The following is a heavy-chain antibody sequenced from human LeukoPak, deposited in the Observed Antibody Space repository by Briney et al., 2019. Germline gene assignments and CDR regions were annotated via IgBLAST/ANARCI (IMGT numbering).Heavy chain of an antibody. CDR2: INPNSGGT. CDR3: AREGSGWYGNFDY. Sequence: ASVKVSCKASGYTFTGSYMHWVRQAPGQGLEWMGWINPNSGGTNYAQKFQGRVTMTRDTSISTAYMEVSRLRSDDTAVYYCAREGSGWYGNFDYWGQGTLVTVSS. CDR1: GYTFTGSY. J-gene: IGHJ4*02. D-gene: IGHD6-19*01. V-gene: IGHV1-2*02.